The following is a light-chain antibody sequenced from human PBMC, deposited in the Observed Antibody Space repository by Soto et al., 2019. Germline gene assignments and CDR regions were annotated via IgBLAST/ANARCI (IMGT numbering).Light chain of an antibody. V-gene: IGKV1-39*01. CDR3: QQVYDFPHT. CDR2: GAS. J-gene: IGKJ2*01. Sequence: DIQMTQYPSSLSASVGDRVTITCRTSQAINNYLNWYRQKPGKVPEVLIYGASSLQDGVSSRFTGSASRTYFTLTISSLQPEDFATYYCQQVYDFPHTFGQGTKVEV. CDR1: QAINNY.